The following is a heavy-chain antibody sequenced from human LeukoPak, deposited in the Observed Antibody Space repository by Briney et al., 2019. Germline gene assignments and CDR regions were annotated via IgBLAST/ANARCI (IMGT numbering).Heavy chain of an antibody. CDR3: ASSVYCSGGSCYSSFDY. CDR2: MNPNSGNT. D-gene: IGHD2-15*01. V-gene: IGHV1-8*01. J-gene: IGHJ4*02. Sequence: ASVKVSCKASGYTFTSYDINWVRQATGQGLEWMGWMNPNSGNTAYAQKFQGRVTMTRNTSISTAYMELSSLRSEDTAVYYCASSVYCSGGSCYSSFDYWGQGTLVTVSP. CDR1: GYTFTSYD.